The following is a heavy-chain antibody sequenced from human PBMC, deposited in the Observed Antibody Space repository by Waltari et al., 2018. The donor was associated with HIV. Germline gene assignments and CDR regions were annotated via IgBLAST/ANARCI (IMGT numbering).Heavy chain of an antibody. Sequence: EALLVESGGGVVKPGGSLGLSCEAAKFWFSRCWRVWVRQASGKGLEWVANINQDATKKNYAESVKGRFSVSRDNGKYSVFLEMNRLRVQDTAVYFCARGDQWGIFLDSYYGLDVWGRGTTVIVSS. CDR1: KFWFSRCW. V-gene: IGHV3-7*01. CDR2: INQDATKK. J-gene: IGHJ6*02. D-gene: IGHD1-26*01. CDR3: ARGDQWGIFLDSYYGLDV.